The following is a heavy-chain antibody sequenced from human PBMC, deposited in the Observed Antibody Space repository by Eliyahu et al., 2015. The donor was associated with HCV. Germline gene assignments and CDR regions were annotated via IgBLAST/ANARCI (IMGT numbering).Heavy chain of an antibody. Sequence: QVQLVQSGAEVKKPGSSVKVSCKASGGTFSSYAISWVRQAPGQGAWGVGGVIPIFGTANYAQKFQGRVTITADKSTSTAYMELSSLRSEDTAVYYCARPTIFGAQKNYYGMDVWGQGTTVTVSS. J-gene: IGHJ6*02. CDR1: GGTFSSYA. CDR2: VIPIFGTA. V-gene: IGHV1-69*06. CDR3: ARPTIFGAQKNYYGMDV. D-gene: IGHD3-3*01.